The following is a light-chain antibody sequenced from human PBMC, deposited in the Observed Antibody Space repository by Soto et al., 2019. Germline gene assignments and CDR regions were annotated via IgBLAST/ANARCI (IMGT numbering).Light chain of an antibody. CDR2: TAS. CDR1: QAIRND. Sequence: AIQMTQSPSSLSASVGDRVIITCRASQAIRNDLGWYQQKPGKAPKLLIYTASTLQSGVPSRFSGSGSGADFTLTIRSLQPEDSATYYCQQYGNSPQTFGQGTKVDIK. V-gene: IGKV1-6*01. CDR3: QQYGNSPQT. J-gene: IGKJ1*01.